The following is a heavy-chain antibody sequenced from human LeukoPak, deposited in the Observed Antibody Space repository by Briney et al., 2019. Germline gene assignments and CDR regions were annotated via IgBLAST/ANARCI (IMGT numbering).Heavy chain of an antibody. CDR2: ISSSRSYI. CDR1: GFTFSSDS. D-gene: IGHD3-10*02. CDR3: ARVSYVRGVTVYYFDH. Sequence: PGGSLRLSCAASGFTFSSDSMNWVSQAPGKGMEWVSSISSSRSYIYYADSVKGRFTISRENAKNSLYLQMNSLRAEDTAIYYCARVSYVRGVTVYYFDHWGQGTLVTVSS. V-gene: IGHV3-21*01. J-gene: IGHJ4*02.